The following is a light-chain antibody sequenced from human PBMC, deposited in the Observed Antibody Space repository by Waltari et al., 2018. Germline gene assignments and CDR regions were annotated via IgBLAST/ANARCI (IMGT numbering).Light chain of an antibody. CDR1: QYVSNN. J-gene: IGKJ2*02. V-gene: IGKV3-15*01. Sequence: EIVMTQYPATLSVSAGKTATSPCRASQYVSNNLAWYQHKPGQAPRLLISGASTRASGVPARFSGSGSGTEFTLTISSLQSEDSAVYYCQQYNVWPPSTFGQGTKLEIK. CDR2: GAS. CDR3: QQYNVWPPST.